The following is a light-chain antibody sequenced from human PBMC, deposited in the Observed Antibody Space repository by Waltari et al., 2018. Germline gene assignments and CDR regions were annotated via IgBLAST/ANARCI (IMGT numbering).Light chain of an antibody. J-gene: IGLJ1*01. Sequence: HSALTQPASVSGSPGQSITISCTGTRSDVGAYDFVSWYRQHPDKVPNLIIFDVTERPSGISARFSGSKSGNTASLTISGLQADDEADYYCAAYTSSSNFVFGSATTVTV. CDR3: AAYTSSSNFV. V-gene: IGLV2-14*03. CDR2: DVT. CDR1: RSDVGAYDF.